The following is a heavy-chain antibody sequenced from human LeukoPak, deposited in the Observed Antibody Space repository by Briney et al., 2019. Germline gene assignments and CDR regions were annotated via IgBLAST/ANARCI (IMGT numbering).Heavy chain of an antibody. V-gene: IGHV3-30*03. CDR2: ISYDKSDK. J-gene: IGHJ3*02. CDR1: GFSFSSYG. Sequence: PGGSLRLSCAASGFSFSSYGMHWVRQAPGKGLEWVALISYDKSDKYYANSVKGRFTISRDNSKNTLYLQMNSLRAEDTAVYYCAREGGGAVITFGGVIVIPAPGAFDIWGQGTMVTVSS. D-gene: IGHD3-16*02. CDR3: AREGGGAVITFGGVIVIPAPGAFDI.